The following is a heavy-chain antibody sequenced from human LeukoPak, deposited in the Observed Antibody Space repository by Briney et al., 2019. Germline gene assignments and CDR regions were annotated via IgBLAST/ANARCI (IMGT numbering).Heavy chain of an antibody. CDR2: ISAYNGNT. V-gene: IGHV1-18*01. D-gene: IGHD6-19*01. CDR1: GYTFTSYA. Sequence: ASVKVSCKASGYTFTSYAMNWVRQAPGQGLEWMGWISAYNGNTNYAQKLQGRVTMTTDTSTSTAYMELRSLRSDDTAVYYCARDQAAVVAYFDYWGQGTLVTVSS. CDR3: ARDQAAVVAYFDY. J-gene: IGHJ4*02.